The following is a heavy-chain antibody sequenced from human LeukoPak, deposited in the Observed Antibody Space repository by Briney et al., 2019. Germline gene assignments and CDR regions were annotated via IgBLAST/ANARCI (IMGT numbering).Heavy chain of an antibody. CDR1: GGSISSSNW. Sequence: SETLSLTCTVPGGSISSSNWWSWVRQPPGKGLEWIGEIYHSGSTNYNPSLKSRVTISVDKSKNQFSLKLSSVTAADTAVYYCARVDSGSSLGDWGQGTLVTVSS. V-gene: IGHV4-4*02. CDR3: ARVDSGSSLGD. CDR2: IYHSGST. J-gene: IGHJ4*02. D-gene: IGHD1-26*01.